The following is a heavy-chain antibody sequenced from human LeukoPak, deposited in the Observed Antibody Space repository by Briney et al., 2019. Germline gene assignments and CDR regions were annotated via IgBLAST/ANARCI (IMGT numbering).Heavy chain of an antibody. CDR1: GFSLSDYG. Sequence: GGSLTLFCVGSGFSLSDYGIHWVRHAPGKGVVWVAVVSYDGDHKYYADSVKGRFTISRDTSSDTVSLQMNSLRVEDTALYSCAGDRINMMALGHDSGLDCWGQGTLVTVSS. V-gene: IGHV3-30*14. J-gene: IGHJ4*02. CDR3: AGDRINMMALGHDSGLDC. CDR2: VSYDGDHK. D-gene: IGHD3-22*01.